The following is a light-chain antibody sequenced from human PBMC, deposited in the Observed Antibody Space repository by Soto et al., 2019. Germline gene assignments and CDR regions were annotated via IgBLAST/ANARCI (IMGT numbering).Light chain of an antibody. Sequence: EIVMTQSPATLSVSPGERATLSCRASQSVSSNLAWYQQKPGQAPRLLIYGASTRATGIPARFSGSGSGTEFTLTISSLQYEDCAVYYCQQYNNWPSYTFGQGTKLEIK. CDR2: GAS. CDR3: QQYNNWPSYT. J-gene: IGKJ2*01. V-gene: IGKV3-15*01. CDR1: QSVSSN.